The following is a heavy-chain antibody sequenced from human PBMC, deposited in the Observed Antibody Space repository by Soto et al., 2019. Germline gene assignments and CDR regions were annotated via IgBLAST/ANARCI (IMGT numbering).Heavy chain of an antibody. V-gene: IGHV1-69*13. J-gene: IGHJ3*02. Sequence: GASVKVSCKASGGTFSSYAISWVRQAPGQGLEWMGGIIPIFGTANYAQKFQGRVTITADESTSTAYMELSSLRSEDTAVYYCARLVGSYYDIYRGLDAFDIWGQGTMVTVSS. D-gene: IGHD3-22*01. CDR3: ARLVGSYYDIYRGLDAFDI. CDR1: GGTFSSYA. CDR2: IIPIFGTA.